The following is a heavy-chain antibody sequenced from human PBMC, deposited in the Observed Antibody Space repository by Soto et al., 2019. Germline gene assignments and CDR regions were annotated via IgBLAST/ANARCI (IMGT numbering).Heavy chain of an antibody. J-gene: IGHJ6*02. V-gene: IGHV3-15*07. CDR1: GFTFSNAW. CDR3: TTAVAVRVRGGMMFGPGRSYGMDG. D-gene: IGHD3-10*02. CDR2: IESKTDGGTT. Sequence: PGGSLRLSCAASGFTFSNAWMNWVRQAPGKGLEWVGRIESKTDGGTTDYAAPVKGRFTISRDDSKNTLYLQMNSLKTEDTAVYYCTTAVAVRVRGGMMFGPGRSYGMDGWGQGTTVTVSS.